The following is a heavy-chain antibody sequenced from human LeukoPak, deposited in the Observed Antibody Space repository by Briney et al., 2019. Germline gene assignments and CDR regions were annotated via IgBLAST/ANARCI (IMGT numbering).Heavy chain of an antibody. CDR3: PGGGGQYWFDP. Sequence: ASVKVSCKSSGYTFTAYYLYCLRQAPAQALEWLGLIYPASGGTHYAQKFQGRITMTSDTSITTAYIEVSPLTADYTAVYYCPGGGGQYWFDPWGQGTLVTVSS. V-gene: IGHV1-2*02. D-gene: IGHD3-16*01. CDR1: GYTFTAYY. CDR2: IYPASGGT. J-gene: IGHJ5*02.